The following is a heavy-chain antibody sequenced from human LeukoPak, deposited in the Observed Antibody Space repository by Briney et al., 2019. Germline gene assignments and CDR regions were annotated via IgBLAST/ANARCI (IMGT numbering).Heavy chain of an antibody. CDR3: ARGNDGLYYYYFYMDV. V-gene: IGHV1-8*03. CDR2: MNPNRGNT. J-gene: IGHJ6*03. Sequence: GASVTVSCRASGYTFTSYDINWVRQATGQGLEWMGWMNPNRGNTGYAQKFRGRVTITRNTSISTAYMELSSLRSEDTAVYYCARGNDGLYYYYFYMDVWGKGTTVTVSS. CDR1: GYTFTSYD. D-gene: IGHD1-1*01.